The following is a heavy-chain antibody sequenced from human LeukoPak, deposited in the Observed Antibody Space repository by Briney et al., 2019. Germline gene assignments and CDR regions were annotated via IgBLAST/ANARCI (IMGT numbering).Heavy chain of an antibody. Sequence: PSETLSLTCTVSGYSISSGDYYWSWIRQPPGKALEWIGYIYYSGSTYYNPSLKSRVTISVDTSKNQFSLKLSSVTAADTAVYYCARDRDPTYYYDSSGPGAFDIWGQGTMVTVSS. J-gene: IGHJ3*02. CDR2: IYYSGST. CDR1: GYSISSGDYY. V-gene: IGHV4-31*02. D-gene: IGHD3-22*01. CDR3: ARDRDPTYYYDSSGPGAFDI.